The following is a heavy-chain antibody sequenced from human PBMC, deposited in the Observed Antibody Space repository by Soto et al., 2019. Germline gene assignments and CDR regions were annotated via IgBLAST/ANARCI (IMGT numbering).Heavy chain of an antibody. CDR1: GFICSSYD. V-gene: IGHV3-23*01. CDR2: ILVDGRT. J-gene: IGHJ3*02. D-gene: IGHD2-8*02. CDR3: AKATATGGGAFDI. Sequence: GESLKISCAASGFICSSYDMSWVRQAPGKGLEWVSTILVDGRTFYVDSVKGRFTISRDSSQNTVFLQVNSLTAGDTALYYCAKATATGGGAFDICGQGTMVTVSS.